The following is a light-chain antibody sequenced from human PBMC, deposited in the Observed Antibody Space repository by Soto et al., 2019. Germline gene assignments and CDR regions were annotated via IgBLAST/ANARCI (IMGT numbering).Light chain of an antibody. CDR3: QQYDTYPWT. J-gene: IGKJ1*01. Sequence: DIQMTQSPSTLSASVGDRVTITCRASQTISTWLAWYQQKRGKAPKLLIFKASSLQTGVPSKFSGSGSGTEFTLTISSLQADDFATYYRQQYDTYPWTFGQGTKVDIK. CDR2: KAS. CDR1: QTISTW. V-gene: IGKV1-5*03.